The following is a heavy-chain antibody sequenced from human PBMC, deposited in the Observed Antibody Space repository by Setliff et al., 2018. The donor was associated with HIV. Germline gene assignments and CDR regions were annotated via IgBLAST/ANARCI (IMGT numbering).Heavy chain of an antibody. CDR2: TRNKANSYTT. CDR3: ARVRTTGTTNFDY. D-gene: IGHD1-1*01. J-gene: IGHJ4*02. CDR1: GFSFSNAW. Sequence: GESLKISCAASGFSFSNAWMNWVRQAPGKGLEWVGRTRNKANSYTTEYAASVKGRFTFSRDDSKNSVYLQMNSLKTEDTAVYYCARVRTTGTTNFDYWGQGTLVTVSS. V-gene: IGHV3-72*01.